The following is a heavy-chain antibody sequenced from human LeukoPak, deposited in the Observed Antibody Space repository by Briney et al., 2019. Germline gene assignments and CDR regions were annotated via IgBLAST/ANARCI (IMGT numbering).Heavy chain of an antibody. CDR2: FDPEDGET. J-gene: IGHJ3*02. CDR3: AAIEIYCSGGSCQTFAFDI. Sequence: VASVKVSCKVSGYTLTELSMHWVRQAPGEGLEWMGGFDPEDGETIYAQKFQGRVTMTEDTSTDTAYMELSSLRSEDTAVYYCAAIEIYCSGGSCQTFAFDIWGQGTMVTVSS. V-gene: IGHV1-24*01. D-gene: IGHD2-15*01. CDR1: GYTLTELS.